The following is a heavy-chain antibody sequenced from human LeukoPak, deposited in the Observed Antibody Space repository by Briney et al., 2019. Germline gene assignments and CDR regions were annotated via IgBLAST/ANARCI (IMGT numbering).Heavy chain of an antibody. CDR1: GYSFSDCS. Sequence: EASVKVSGKASGYSFSDCSIHWVRQAPGQGLEWMGRIKCNSGGTDYAQNFQGRVTMIRDTSINTAYMELSGLTSDDTAVYYCARGGSGSGYFFDYWGQGTLVSVSS. CDR2: IKCNSGGT. CDR3: ARGGSGSGYFFDY. J-gene: IGHJ4*02. D-gene: IGHD3-10*01. V-gene: IGHV1-2*06.